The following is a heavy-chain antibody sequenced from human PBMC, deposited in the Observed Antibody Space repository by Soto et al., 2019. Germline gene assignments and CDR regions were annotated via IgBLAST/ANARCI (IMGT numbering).Heavy chain of an antibody. CDR2: ITDTGGST. J-gene: IGHJ2*01. CDR1: GFTFRSYA. V-gene: IGHV3-23*01. Sequence: EVQLLESGGGLVQPGGSLRLSCVASGFTFRSYAMSWVRQAPGKGLEWVSSITDTGGSTHYADSVKGRFIISRDYLKSTVFLEMNSLRPEDTATYYCAKARNPVTTYFDRWGGGTLVTVSS. CDR3: AKARNPVTTYFDR. D-gene: IGHD4-17*01.